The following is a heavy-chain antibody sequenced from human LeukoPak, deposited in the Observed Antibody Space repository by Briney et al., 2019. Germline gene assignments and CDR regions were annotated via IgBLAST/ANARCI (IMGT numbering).Heavy chain of an antibody. D-gene: IGHD3-10*01. J-gene: IGHJ4*02. CDR1: GFTFSSYG. CDR2: ISGSGGST. Sequence: GGSLRLSCAASGFTFSSYGMSWVRQAPGKGLAWVSAISGSGGSTYYADSVKGRFTISRDNSKNTLYLQMNSLRAEDTAVYYCAKVKAQTLSGDFDYWGQGTLVTVSS. CDR3: AKVKAQTLSGDFDY. V-gene: IGHV3-23*01.